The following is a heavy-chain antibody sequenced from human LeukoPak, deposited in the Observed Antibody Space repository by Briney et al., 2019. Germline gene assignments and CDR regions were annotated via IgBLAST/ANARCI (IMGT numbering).Heavy chain of an antibody. V-gene: IGHV4-4*07. CDR1: GGSISSYY. J-gene: IGHJ4*02. CDR3: AGYYDSSGYLNPLHFDY. Sequence: SETLSLTCTVSGGSISSYYWSWIRQPAGKGLEWIGRIYTSGSTNYNPSLKSRVTMSVDTSKNQFSLKLSSVTAADTAVYYCAGYYDSSGYLNPLHFDYWGQGTLVTVSS. D-gene: IGHD3-22*01. CDR2: IYTSGST.